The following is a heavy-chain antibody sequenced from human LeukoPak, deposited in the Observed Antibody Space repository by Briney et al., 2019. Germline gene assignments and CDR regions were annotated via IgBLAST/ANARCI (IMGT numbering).Heavy chain of an antibody. CDR1: GFTFSSYS. CDR2: ISSSSSYI. J-gene: IGHJ4*02. V-gene: IGHV3-21*01. D-gene: IGHD6-19*01. Sequence: GGSLRLSCAASGFTFSSYSMNWVRQAPGKGLEWVSSISSSSSYIYYADSVKGRFTISRDNAKNSLYLQMNSLRAEDTAVYYCARHPWLAPGNFDYWGQGTLVTVSS. CDR3: ARHPWLAPGNFDY.